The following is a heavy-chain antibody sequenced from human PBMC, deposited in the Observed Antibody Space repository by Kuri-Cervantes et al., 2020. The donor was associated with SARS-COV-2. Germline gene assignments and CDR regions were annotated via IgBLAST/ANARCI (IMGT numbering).Heavy chain of an antibody. CDR1: GYTFTGYY. CDR3: ASYHQLLPRRSFDY. J-gene: IGHJ4*02. CDR2: INPNSGGT. D-gene: IGHD2-2*01. V-gene: IGHV1-2*02. Sequence: VKVSCKASGYTFTGYYMHWVRQAPGQGLEWMGWINPNSGGTNYAQKFQGRVTMTRDTSISTAYMELSRLRSDDTAVYYCASYHQLLPRRSFDYWGQGTLVTVSS.